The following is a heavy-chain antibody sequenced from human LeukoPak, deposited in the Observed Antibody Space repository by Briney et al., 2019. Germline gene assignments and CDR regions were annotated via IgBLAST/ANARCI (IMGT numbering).Heavy chain of an antibody. V-gene: IGHV3-30*02. CDR2: IRYDESTK. D-gene: IGHD3-10*01. CDR1: GFTFSNYG. J-gene: IGHJ6*03. CDR3: AKDVYGHNYYYYYMDV. Sequence: GGSLRLSCAASGFTFSNYGMHWVRQAPGKGLEWVAFIRYDESTKFYADSVKGRFTISRDNSKNTLYLQMNSLRAEDTAVYYCAKDVYGHNYYYYYMDVWGKGTTVTVSS.